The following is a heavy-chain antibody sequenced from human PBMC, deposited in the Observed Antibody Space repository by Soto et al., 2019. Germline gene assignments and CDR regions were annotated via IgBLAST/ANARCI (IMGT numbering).Heavy chain of an antibody. J-gene: IGHJ4*02. CDR1: GFTFSSYA. CDR2: ISGGGGST. D-gene: IGHD3-10*01. V-gene: IGHV3-23*01. CDR3: AKDQVYLAGSGSYYDY. Sequence: GGSLRLSCAASGFTFSSYAMSWVRQAPGKGLEWVSAISGGGGSTYYADSVKGRFTISRNNSKNTLYLQMNSLRAEDTAVDYCAKDQVYLAGSGSYYDYWGQGTLVTVSS.